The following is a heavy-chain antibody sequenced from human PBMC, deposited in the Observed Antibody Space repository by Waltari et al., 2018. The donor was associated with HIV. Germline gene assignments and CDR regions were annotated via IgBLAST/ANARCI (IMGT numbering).Heavy chain of an antibody. CDR2: VGPKQGKT. Sequence: QVPLVQSGAEVKKPGASVKVSCKVSGYTLSELSMHWVRQAPGKGLEWMGGVGPKQGKTNYAQNIQGRVTMTEDAATDTAYMELSSRRSEDTALYYCTTEGLYCSGGTCYSRFDPWGQGTLVTVSS. CDR1: GYTLSELS. V-gene: IGHV1-24*01. CDR3: TTEGLYCSGGTCYSRFDP. J-gene: IGHJ5*02. D-gene: IGHD2-15*01.